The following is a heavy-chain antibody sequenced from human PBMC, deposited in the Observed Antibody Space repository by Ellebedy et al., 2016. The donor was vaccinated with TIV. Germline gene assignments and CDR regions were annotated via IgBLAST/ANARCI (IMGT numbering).Heavy chain of an antibody. D-gene: IGHD3-16*01. J-gene: IGHJ4*02. CDR3: ARQIGRGLWAFDH. V-gene: IGHV4-39*01. Sequence: MPSETLSLTCSVSGGSISRSNFWWGWIRQPPGKGLEWIASIYESGSTWYNPSLKSRVTISVDTAKNQFSLKLSSVTAADTSFYYCARQIGRGLWAFDHWGQGTLVTVSP. CDR1: GGSISRSNFW. CDR2: IYESGST.